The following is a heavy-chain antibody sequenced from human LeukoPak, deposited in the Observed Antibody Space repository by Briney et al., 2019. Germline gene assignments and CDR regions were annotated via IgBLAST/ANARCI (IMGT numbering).Heavy chain of an antibody. CDR2: ISAYNGNT. CDR1: GYTFTSYG. V-gene: IGHV1-18*01. Sequence: ASVKASCKASGYTFTSYGISWVRQAPGQGLEWMGWISAYNGNTNYAQKLQGRVTMTTDTSTSTACMELRSLRSDDTAVYYCARDRMYCSSTSCYEAGYWGQGTRVTVSS. CDR3: ARDRMYCSSTSCYEAGY. D-gene: IGHD2-2*01. J-gene: IGHJ4*02.